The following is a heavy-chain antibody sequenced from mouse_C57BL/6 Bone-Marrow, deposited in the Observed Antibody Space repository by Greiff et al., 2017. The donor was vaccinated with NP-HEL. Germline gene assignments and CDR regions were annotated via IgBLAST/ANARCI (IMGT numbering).Heavy chain of an antibody. CDR1: GFTFSDYY. J-gene: IGHJ4*01. CDR3: ARHDGYYVGAMDY. V-gene: IGHV5-12*01. CDR2: ISNGGGST. D-gene: IGHD2-3*01. Sequence: DVHLVESGGGLVQPGGSLKLSCAASGFTFSDYYMYWVRQTPEKRLEWVAYISNGGGSTYYPDTVKGRFTISRDNAKNTLYLQMSRLKSEDTAMYYCARHDGYYVGAMDYWGQGTSVTVSS.